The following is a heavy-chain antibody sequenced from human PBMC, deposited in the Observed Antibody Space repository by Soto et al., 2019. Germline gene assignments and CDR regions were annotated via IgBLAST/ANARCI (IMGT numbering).Heavy chain of an antibody. CDR2: IIPIFGTA. V-gene: IGHV1-69*12. CDR3: ARATGGYDSYYYYGMDV. Sequence: QVQLVQSGAEVKKTGSSVKVSCKASGGTFSSYAISWVRQAPGQGLEWMGGIIPIFGTANYAQKFQGRVTITADESTSTAYMELSSLRSEDTAVYYCARATGGYDSYYYYGMDVWGQGTMVTVSS. CDR1: GGTFSSYA. J-gene: IGHJ6*02. D-gene: IGHD5-12*01.